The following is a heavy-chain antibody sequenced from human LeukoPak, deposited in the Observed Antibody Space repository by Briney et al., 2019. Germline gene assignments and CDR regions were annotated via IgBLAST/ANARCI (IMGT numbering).Heavy chain of an antibody. CDR2: IYYNGST. J-gene: IGHJ4*02. Sequence: SETLSLTCTVSGGSISSYYWSWIRQPAGKGLEWIGYIYYNGSTNYNPSLKSRVTISVDTSKNQFSLKLSSVTAADTAVYYCARDYYYDSSGYYSDYWGQGTLVTVSS. CDR3: ARDYYYDSSGYYSDY. D-gene: IGHD3-22*01. V-gene: IGHV4-59*12. CDR1: GGSISSYY.